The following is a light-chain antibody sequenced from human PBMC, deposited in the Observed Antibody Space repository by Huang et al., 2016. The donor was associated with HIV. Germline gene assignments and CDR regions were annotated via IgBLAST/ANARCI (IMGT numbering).Light chain of an antibody. CDR3: QQYDNLPIT. V-gene: IGKV1-33*01. Sequence: DIQMTQSPSSLSASVGDRVTITCQASQDISKYLNWYQQKPGKAPRALIYEASNLETGVPSRFSGSGSGTYFRLTINSLQPEDIATYYCQQYDNLPITFGQGTRLEIK. CDR2: EAS. J-gene: IGKJ5*01. CDR1: QDISKY.